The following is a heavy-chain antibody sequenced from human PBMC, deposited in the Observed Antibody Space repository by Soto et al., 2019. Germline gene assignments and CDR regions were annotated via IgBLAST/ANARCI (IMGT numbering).Heavy chain of an antibody. CDR2: INYSGGT. D-gene: IGHD3-10*01. CDR1: GASVSSYS. J-gene: IGHJ5*02. CDR3: ERGGNSVSGLFNGFEP. V-gene: IGHV4-59*02. Sequence: PSETLSFTCIVTGASVSSYSWIWIRQCPGKGLQWIGYINYSGGTNYTPSLRSRVTISVDTSKNQLSLNLTSLTAADTAVYYCERGGNSVSGLFNGFEPWGQGTLVTVS.